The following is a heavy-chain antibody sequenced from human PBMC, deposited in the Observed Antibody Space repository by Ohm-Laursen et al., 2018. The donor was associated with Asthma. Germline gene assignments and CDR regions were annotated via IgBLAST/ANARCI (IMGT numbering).Heavy chain of an antibody. CDR1: GFTFSSYT. CDR2: VSGLDSGAHT. CDR3: ARDQISFGVVIIGYGMDV. V-gene: IGHV3-23*01. Sequence: SLRLSCSASGFTFSSYTMSWVRQAPGKGLEWLSIVSGLDSGAHTYYADSVKGRFTISRDNSKSTLFLQMNSLRAEDTAVYYCARDQISFGVVIIGYGMDVWGQGTTVTVSS. J-gene: IGHJ6*02. D-gene: IGHD3-3*01.